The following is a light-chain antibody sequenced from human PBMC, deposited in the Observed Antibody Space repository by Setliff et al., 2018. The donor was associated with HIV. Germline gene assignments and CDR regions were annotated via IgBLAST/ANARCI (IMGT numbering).Light chain of an antibody. J-gene: IGLJ1*01. Sequence: QSVLTQPASVSGSPGQSITISCTGTSSDVGGFNYVSWYQHHPGKAPKVMIYGVNNRPSGVSNRFSGSKSGSTASLTISGLQAEDEADYFCTSYTRDNTITRVFGTGTKVTVL. CDR1: SSDVGGFNY. CDR2: GVN. CDR3: TSYTRDNTITRV. V-gene: IGLV2-14*01.